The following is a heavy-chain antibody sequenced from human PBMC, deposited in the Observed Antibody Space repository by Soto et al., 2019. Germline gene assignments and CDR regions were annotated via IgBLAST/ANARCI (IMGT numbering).Heavy chain of an antibody. D-gene: IGHD2-21*02. CDR1: GGSFSGYY. J-gene: IGHJ4*02. CDR3: ARGPLEVVTAIYSY. CDR2: INHSGST. V-gene: IGHV4-34*01. Sequence: QVQLQQWGAGLLKPSETLSLTCAVYGGSFSGYYWSWIRQPPGKGLEWIGEINHSGSTNYNPSLKSRVTISVDTSKNQFSLKLSSVTAADTAVYYCARGPLEVVTAIYSYWGQGTLVTVSS.